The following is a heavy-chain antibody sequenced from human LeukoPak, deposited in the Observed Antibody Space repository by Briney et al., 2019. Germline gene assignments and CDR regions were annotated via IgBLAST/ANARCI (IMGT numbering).Heavy chain of an antibody. CDR1: GGSISSTSYY. D-gene: IGHD3-16*01. V-gene: IGHV4-39*07. J-gene: IGHJ6*03. CDR3: AREITFVAPRLPYYYYYYMDV. Sequence: PSETLSLTCTVSGGSISSTSYYWGWIRQPPGKGLEWIGSIHYSGSTYYNPSLKSRVTISVDTSKNQFSLKLSSVTAADTAVYYCAREITFVAPRLPYYYYYYMDVWGKGTTVTISS. CDR2: IHYSGST.